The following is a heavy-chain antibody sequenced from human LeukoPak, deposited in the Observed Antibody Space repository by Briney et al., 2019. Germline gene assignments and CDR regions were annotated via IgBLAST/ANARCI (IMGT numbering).Heavy chain of an antibody. Sequence: GRSLRLSCAASGFTFSSYGMHWVRQAPGKGLEWVAVIWYDGSNKYYADSVKGRFTISRDNSKNTLYLRMNSLRAEDTAVYYCARGNYGGYFDYWGQGTLVTVSS. J-gene: IGHJ4*02. CDR3: ARGNYGGYFDY. CDR1: GFTFSSYG. CDR2: IWYDGSNK. D-gene: IGHD3-10*01. V-gene: IGHV3-33*08.